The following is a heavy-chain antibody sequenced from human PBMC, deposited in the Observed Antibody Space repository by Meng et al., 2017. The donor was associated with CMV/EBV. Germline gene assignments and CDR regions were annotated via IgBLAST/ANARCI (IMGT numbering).Heavy chain of an antibody. D-gene: IGHD3-3*01. J-gene: IGHJ4*02. CDR2: ISYDGTTK. CDR1: GFSFSSYA. V-gene: IGHV3-30*04. CDR3: ARDRVYDFWSGDFDH. Sequence: GESLKISCRVSGFSFSSYALHWVRQAPGKGLEWVSFISYDGTTKFYAESVKGRFTVSRDNSKNTLYLQLNSLRPEDTARYYCARDRVYDFWSGDFDHWGQGTLVTVSS.